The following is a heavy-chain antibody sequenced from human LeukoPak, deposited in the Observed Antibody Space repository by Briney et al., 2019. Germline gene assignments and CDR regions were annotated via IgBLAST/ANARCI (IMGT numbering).Heavy chain of an antibody. D-gene: IGHD5-12*01. CDR2: INHSGST. CDR1: GGSISSSSYY. V-gene: IGHV4-39*01. J-gene: IGHJ4*02. Sequence: SETLSLTCTVSGGSISSSSYYWSWIRQPPGKGLEWIGEINHSGSTNYNPSLKSRVTISVDTSKNQFSLKLSSVTAADTAVYYCARQPVDIVATIKGGFDYWGQGTLVTVSS. CDR3: ARQPVDIVATIKGGFDY.